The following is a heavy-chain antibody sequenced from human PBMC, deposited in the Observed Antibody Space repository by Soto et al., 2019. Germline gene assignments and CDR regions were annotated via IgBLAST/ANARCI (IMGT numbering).Heavy chain of an antibody. Sequence: ASVKVSCKASGVTLRSFSIAWVRQTPGHGLEWMGGIVPIFWKTNYAQKFQGRLRITADASTTIAYMELSSLTSEDSALYYCAKDKSWFDPWGQGTLVTVSS. J-gene: IGHJ5*02. CDR1: GVTLRSFS. CDR2: IVPIFWKT. V-gene: IGHV1-69*13. CDR3: AKDKSWFDP.